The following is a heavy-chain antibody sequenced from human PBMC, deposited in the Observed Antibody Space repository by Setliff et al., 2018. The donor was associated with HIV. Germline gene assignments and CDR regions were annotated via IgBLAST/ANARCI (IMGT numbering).Heavy chain of an antibody. D-gene: IGHD3-9*01. V-gene: IGHV4-34*01. CDR1: GGSFSGYY. J-gene: IGHJ6*02. CDR2: INHSGST. CDR3: AREVCDILTGYRYYYYYGMDV. Sequence: SETLSLTCAVYGGSFSGYYWSWIRQPPGKGLEWIGEINHSGSTNYNPSLKSRVTISVDTSKNQFSLELSSVTAADTAVYYCAREVCDILTGYRYYYYYGMDVWGQGTTVTVSS.